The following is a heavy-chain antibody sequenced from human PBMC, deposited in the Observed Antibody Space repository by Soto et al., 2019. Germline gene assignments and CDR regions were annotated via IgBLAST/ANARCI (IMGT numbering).Heavy chain of an antibody. CDR3: ARDAPEHDYGDYGYGN. D-gene: IGHD4-17*01. CDR1: GYTFTSYG. J-gene: IGHJ4*02. CDR2: ISAYNGNT. V-gene: IGHV1-18*01. Sequence: ASVKVSCKASGYTFTSYGISWVRQAPGQGLEWMGWISAYNGNTNYAQKLQGRVTMTTDTSTSTAYMELRSLRSDDTAVYYCARDAPEHDYGDYGYGNWGQGTLVTVSS.